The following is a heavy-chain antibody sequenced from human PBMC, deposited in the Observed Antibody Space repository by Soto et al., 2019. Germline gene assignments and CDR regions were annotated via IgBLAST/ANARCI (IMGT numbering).Heavy chain of an antibody. J-gene: IGHJ5*02. CDR2: IYYSGST. D-gene: IGHD1-26*01. CDR1: GGSISSYY. CDR3: ARGLKGGWFDP. Sequence: PPETLSLTCTVSGGSISSYYWSWIRQPPGKGLEWIGYIYYSGSTNYNPSLKSRVTISVDTSKNQFSLKLSSVTAADTAVYYCARGLKGGWFDPWGQGTLVTVSS. V-gene: IGHV4-59*01.